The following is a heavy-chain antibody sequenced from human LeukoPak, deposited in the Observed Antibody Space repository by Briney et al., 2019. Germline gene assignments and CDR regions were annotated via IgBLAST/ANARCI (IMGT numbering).Heavy chain of an antibody. CDR3: PRRPSKTLTHY. J-gene: IGHJ4*02. CDR2: IKPDGSQK. Sequence: PGGSLRLSCAASGFAFSSYWMTWVRQAPGKGLEWVANIKPDGSQKNYVDSVKGRFTISRDNATNSLYLQMSGLRAEDTAVYYCPRRPSKTLTHYWGQGTLVTVSS. CDR1: GFAFSSYW. V-gene: IGHV3-7*01.